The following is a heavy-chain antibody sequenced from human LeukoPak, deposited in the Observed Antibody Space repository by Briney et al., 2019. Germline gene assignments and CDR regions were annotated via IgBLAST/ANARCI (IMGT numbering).Heavy chain of an antibody. CDR2: IIPIFGTA. CDR3: ARDPIDPEYSLDY. Sequence: ASVKVSCKASGGTFSSYAISWVRQAPGQGLEWMGGIIPIFGTANYAQKFQGRVTITTDESTSTAYMELSSLRSEDTAVYYCARDPIDPEYSLDYWGQGTLVTVSS. D-gene: IGHD6-6*01. J-gene: IGHJ4*02. CDR1: GGTFSSYA. V-gene: IGHV1-69*05.